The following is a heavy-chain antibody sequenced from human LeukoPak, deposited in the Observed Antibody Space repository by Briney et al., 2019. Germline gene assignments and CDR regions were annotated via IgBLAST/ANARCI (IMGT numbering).Heavy chain of an antibody. J-gene: IGHJ6*02. Sequence: PGGSLRLSCAASGLTFSNYWMDWVRQAPGKGLEWVANIKQDGSEKYYVDSVKGRFTISRDNAKNSLYLQMNSLRAEDTAVYYCAREVEAVPRIYDSSGYYPYYYYGMDVWGQGTTVTVSS. CDR1: GLTFSNYW. CDR2: IKQDGSEK. V-gene: IGHV3-7*01. D-gene: IGHD3-22*01. CDR3: AREVEAVPRIYDSSGYYPYYYYGMDV.